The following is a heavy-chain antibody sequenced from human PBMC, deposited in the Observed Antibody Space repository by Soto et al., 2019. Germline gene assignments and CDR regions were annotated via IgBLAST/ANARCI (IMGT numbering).Heavy chain of an antibody. CDR3: ASKSSGYQRGWFDP. V-gene: IGHV4-4*02. CDR1: GGSISSSNW. D-gene: IGHD3-22*01. J-gene: IGHJ5*02. CDR2: IYHRGST. Sequence: QVQLQESGPGLVKPSGTLSLTCAVSGGSISSSNWWGWVRQPPGKGLEWIGEIYHRGSTNYNPSLKSRVTLSVDKSKNQSSLRLSSVTAADTAVYYCASKSSGYQRGWFDPWGQGTLVTVSS.